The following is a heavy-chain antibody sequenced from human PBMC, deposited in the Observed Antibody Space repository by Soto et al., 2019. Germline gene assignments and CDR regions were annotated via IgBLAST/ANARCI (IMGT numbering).Heavy chain of an antibody. V-gene: IGHV4-4*02. D-gene: IGHD2-2*01. CDR2: SYHSGST. CDR3: ARAYRIVVVPAATEDAFDI. Sequence: QVQLQESGPGLVKPSGTLSLTCAVSSGSISSSNWWSWVRQPPGKGLEWIGESYHSGSTNYNPSLKIRVTISVDKSKNQFSMKLSSVTAADTAVYYCARAYRIVVVPAATEDAFDIWGQGTMVTVSS. J-gene: IGHJ3*02. CDR1: SGSISSSNW.